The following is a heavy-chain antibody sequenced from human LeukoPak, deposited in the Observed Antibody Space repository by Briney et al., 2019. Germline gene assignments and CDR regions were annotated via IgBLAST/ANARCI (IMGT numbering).Heavy chain of an antibody. CDR2: IPYDGSNK. CDR3: VRGAYSSSWLNFDY. CDR1: GFTFSSYA. J-gene: IGHJ4*02. Sequence: GGSLRLSCAASGFTFSSYAMHWVRQAPGKGLEWVALIPYDGSNKYYADSVKGRFTVSRDNSKNTLYLQMNSLRAEDTAVCYCVRGAYSSSWLNFDYWGQGTLVTVSS. V-gene: IGHV3-30*04. D-gene: IGHD6-13*01.